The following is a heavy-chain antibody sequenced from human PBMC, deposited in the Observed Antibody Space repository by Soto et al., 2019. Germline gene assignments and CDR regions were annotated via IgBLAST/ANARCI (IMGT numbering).Heavy chain of an antibody. J-gene: IGHJ4*02. D-gene: IGHD5-12*01. V-gene: IGHV4-59*12. CDR3: AAGGGLPRYY. CDR1: GGSISTYY. CDR2: IYYSGST. Sequence: SETLSLTCTVSGGSISTYYWSWIRQPPGKGLEWIGYIYYSGSTNYNPSLKSRVTISVDTSKNQFSLKLSSVTAADTAVYYCAAGGGLPRYYWGQGTLVTVSS.